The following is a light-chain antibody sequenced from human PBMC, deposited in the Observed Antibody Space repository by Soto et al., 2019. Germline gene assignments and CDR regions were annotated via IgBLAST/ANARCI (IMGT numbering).Light chain of an antibody. CDR2: GAS. CDR1: QSVSSNY. V-gene: IGKV3-20*01. J-gene: IGKJ2*01. CDR3: QQYSRSPPFA. Sequence: EIVLTQSPGTLSLSPGERATLSCRASQSVSSNYIAWYQQNPGQAPRLLIYGASTRATGIPDRFSGSGSGTDFTLTSSRLEPEDFAVYFCQQYSRSPPFAFGLGTKVEIK.